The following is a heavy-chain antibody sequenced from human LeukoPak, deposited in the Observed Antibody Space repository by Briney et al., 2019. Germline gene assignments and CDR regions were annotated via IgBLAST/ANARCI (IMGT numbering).Heavy chain of an antibody. CDR2: IYYSGST. V-gene: IGHV4-59*08. CDR3: ARRGAAVVNGWFDY. CDR1: GGSISSYY. D-gene: IGHD6-19*01. J-gene: IGHJ4*02. Sequence: PSETLSLTCTVSGGSISSYYWSWIRQPPGKGLEWIGYIYYSGSTNYNPSLKSRVTISVDTSKNQFSLKLSSVTAADTAVYYCARRGAAVVNGWFDYWGQGTLVTVSS.